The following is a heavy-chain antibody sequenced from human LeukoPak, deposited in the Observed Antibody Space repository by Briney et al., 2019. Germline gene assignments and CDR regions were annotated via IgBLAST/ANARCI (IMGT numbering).Heavy chain of an antibody. CDR2: IKQDGSEK. V-gene: IGHV3-7*01. D-gene: IGHD4-17*01. CDR3: ARDTDYGDPYYYYYYYMDV. CDR1: GFTFSSYW. J-gene: IGHJ6*03. Sequence: AGGSLRLSCAASGFTFSSYWMSWVRQAPGKGLEWVANIKQDGSEKYYVDSVKGRFTTSRDNAKNSLYLQMNSLRAEDTAVYYCARDTDYGDPYYYYYYYMDVWGKGTTVTVSS.